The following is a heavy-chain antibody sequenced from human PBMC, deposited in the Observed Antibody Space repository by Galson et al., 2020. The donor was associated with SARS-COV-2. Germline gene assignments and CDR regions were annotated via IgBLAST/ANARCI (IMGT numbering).Heavy chain of an antibody. CDR3: AREGCSGGSCFFDY. Sequence: TGGSLRLSCAASGFTVSSNYMSWVRQAPGKGLEWVSVIYSGGSTYYADSVKGRFTISRDNSKNTLYLQMNSLRAEDTAVYYCAREGCSGGSCFFDYWGQGTLVTVSS. CDR1: GFTVSSNY. V-gene: IGHV3-66*01. CDR2: IYSGGST. D-gene: IGHD2-15*01. J-gene: IGHJ4*02.